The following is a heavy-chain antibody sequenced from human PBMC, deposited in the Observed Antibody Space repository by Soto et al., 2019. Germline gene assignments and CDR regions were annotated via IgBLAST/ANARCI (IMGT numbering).Heavy chain of an antibody. CDR3: ARERVVLPGWFDP. J-gene: IGHJ5*02. Sequence: QLQLQESGSGLVKPSQTLSLTCAFSGGSISSGGYSWSWIRQPPGKGLEWIGYIYHSGSTYYNPSLKSRVTISVDRSKNQFSLKLRSVTAADTAVYYSARERVVLPGWFDPWGQGTLVTVSS. CDR2: IYHSGST. V-gene: IGHV4-30-2*01. CDR1: GGSISSGGYS.